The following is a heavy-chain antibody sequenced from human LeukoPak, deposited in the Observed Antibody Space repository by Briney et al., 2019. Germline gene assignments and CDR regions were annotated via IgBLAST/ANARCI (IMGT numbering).Heavy chain of an antibody. J-gene: IGHJ4*02. Sequence: GASVKVSCKVSGYTLTELSMHWERQAPGKGLEWMGGFDPEDGETIYAQKFQGRVTMTEDTSTDTAYMELSSLRSEDTAVYYCATGIYGYSYGPFDYWGQGTLVTVSS. CDR2: FDPEDGET. CDR1: GYTLTELS. D-gene: IGHD5-18*01. V-gene: IGHV1-24*01. CDR3: ATGIYGYSYGPFDY.